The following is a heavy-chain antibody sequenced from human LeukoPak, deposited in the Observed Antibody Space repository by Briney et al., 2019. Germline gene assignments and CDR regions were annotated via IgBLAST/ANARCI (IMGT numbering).Heavy chain of an antibody. CDR1: GESFSGYF. V-gene: IGHV4-34*01. CDR3: ARVEEGPEGAAAGQPFDY. Sequence: SETLSLTCAVYGESFSGYFWNWIRQPPGKGLEWIGEINHSGSTSNHNPSLKSRVTMSVDTSKNQFSLKLSSVTAADTAVYYCARVEEGPEGAAAGQPFDYWGQGTLVTVSS. J-gene: IGHJ4*02. CDR2: INHSGSTS. D-gene: IGHD6-13*01.